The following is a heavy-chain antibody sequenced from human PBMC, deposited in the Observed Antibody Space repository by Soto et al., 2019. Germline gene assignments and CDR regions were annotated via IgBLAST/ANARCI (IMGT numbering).Heavy chain of an antibody. CDR2: IYYSGST. D-gene: IGHD5-12*01. CDR3: ARDSGYDAFDY. J-gene: IGHJ4*02. Sequence: XETLSLTCTVSGGSIRSYYWSWIWQPPGKGLEWIGYIYYSGSTNYNPSLKSRVTISVDTSKNQFSLKLSSVTAADTAVYYCARDSGYDAFDYWGQGTLVTVSS. CDR1: GGSIRSYY. V-gene: IGHV4-59*01.